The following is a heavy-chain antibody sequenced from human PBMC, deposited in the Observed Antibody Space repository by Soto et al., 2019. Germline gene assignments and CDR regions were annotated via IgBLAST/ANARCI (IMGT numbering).Heavy chain of an antibody. D-gene: IGHD3-10*01. CDR2: IIPIFGAL. CDR1: GGPFTGYA. V-gene: IGHV1-69*01. CDR3: ARGPIAPHRGYYGMAV. J-gene: IGHJ6*02. Sequence: QVQLVQSGAEVKKPGSSVKVSCKASGGPFTGYAFSWVRQAPGQRLEWMGGIIPIFGALKYAQNFQGRVTITADESTSTAYMELSSLRSEDTAVYYCARGPIAPHRGYYGMAVWGQGTTVTVSS.